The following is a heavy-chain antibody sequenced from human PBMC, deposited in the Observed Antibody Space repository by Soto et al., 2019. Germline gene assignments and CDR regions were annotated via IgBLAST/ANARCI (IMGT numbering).Heavy chain of an antibody. CDR2: INQDGSEK. V-gene: IGHV3-7*04. Sequence: EVHLVESGGGLVQTGGSLRLSCASFESTVSRDWMNWVRQAPGKGLEWVAHINQDGSEKYYVDSVKGRFTISRDNAKKSLYLQMNSLRPADTAMYYCSGGVGDAFWGQGTLVTVSS. CDR3: SGGVGDAF. J-gene: IGHJ4*02. CDR1: ESTVSRDW. D-gene: IGHD1-26*01.